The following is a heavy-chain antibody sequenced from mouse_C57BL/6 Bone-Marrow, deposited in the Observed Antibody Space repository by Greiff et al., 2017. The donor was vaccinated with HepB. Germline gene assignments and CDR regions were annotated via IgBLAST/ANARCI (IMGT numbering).Heavy chain of an antibody. CDR3: ASPPYGSSYGYAMDY. Sequence: VQLQQSVAELVRPGASVKLSCTASGFNIKNTYMHWVKLRPEQGLEWIGRIDPANGNTKYAPKFQGKATITADTSSNTAYLQLSSLTSEDTAIYYCASPPYGSSYGYAMDYWGQGTSVTVSS. CDR2: IDPANGNT. J-gene: IGHJ4*01. D-gene: IGHD1-1*01. CDR1: GFNIKNTY. V-gene: IGHV14-3*01.